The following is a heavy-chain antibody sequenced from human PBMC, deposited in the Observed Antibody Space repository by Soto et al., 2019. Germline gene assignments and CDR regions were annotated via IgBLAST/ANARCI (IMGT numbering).Heavy chain of an antibody. J-gene: IGHJ2*01. CDR1: GFTFSSHW. Sequence: EMQLVESGGGLVQPGGSLRLSCAASGFTFSSHWMSWVRQAPGKGLEWVANIKQDGSEKYYVDSVKGRFTISRDNAKNSLYLQMNSLRAEDTAVYYCARIVAPAYWYFDLWGRGTLVTVSS. CDR2: IKQDGSEK. CDR3: ARIVAPAYWYFDL. V-gene: IGHV3-7*01. D-gene: IGHD2-2*01.